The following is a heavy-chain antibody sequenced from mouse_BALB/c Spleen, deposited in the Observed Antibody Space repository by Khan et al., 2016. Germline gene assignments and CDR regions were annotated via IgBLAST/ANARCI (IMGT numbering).Heavy chain of an antibody. V-gene: IGHV3-2*02. D-gene: IGHD2-3*01. CDR2: ISYSGST. Sequence: EVQLQESGPGLVKPSQSLSLTCTVTGYSITSDYAWNWIRQFPGNKLEWMGYISYSGSTSYNPSLKSRISITRDTSKNQFFLQLNSVTTEDTATXYCARVVIYDGCYSYALDYWGQGTSVTVSS. CDR3: ARVVIYDGCYSYALDY. J-gene: IGHJ4*01. CDR1: GYSITSDYA.